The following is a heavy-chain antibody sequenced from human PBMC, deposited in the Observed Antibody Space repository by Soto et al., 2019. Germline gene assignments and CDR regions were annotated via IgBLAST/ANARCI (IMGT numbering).Heavy chain of an antibody. J-gene: IGHJ6*02. CDR1: GFSFSSFT. Sequence: EVQLVESGGGLVKPGGSLRLSCAASGFSFSSFTMNWVRQAPGKGLEWVSSIDTSSTYMYYADSVTGRFTISRDNAKKSVYLQMNSLRAEDTAVYYCARETGSYNWNDGLMDVWDQGTTVTVSS. CDR2: IDTSSTYM. CDR3: ARETGSYNWNDGLMDV. V-gene: IGHV3-21*01. D-gene: IGHD1-20*01.